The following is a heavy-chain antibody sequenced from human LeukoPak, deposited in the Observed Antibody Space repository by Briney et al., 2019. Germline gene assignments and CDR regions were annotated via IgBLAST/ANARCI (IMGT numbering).Heavy chain of an antibody. Sequence: SGGSLRLSCAASRFTFSSYSMKWVRQAPGKGLEWVSCISSSSSYKYYADSVKGRFTISRDNAKNSLYLQVNSLRVEDTAVYYCARDPDGYSYGYADYWGQGTLVTVSS. CDR2: ISSSSSYK. V-gene: IGHV3-21*01. J-gene: IGHJ4*02. D-gene: IGHD5-18*01. CDR3: ARDPDGYSYGYADY. CDR1: RFTFSSYS.